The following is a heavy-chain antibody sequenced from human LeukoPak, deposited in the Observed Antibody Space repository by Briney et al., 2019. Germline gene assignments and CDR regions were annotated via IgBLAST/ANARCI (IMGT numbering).Heavy chain of an antibody. CDR3: ARTSQWLEADY. V-gene: IGHV3-21*01. Sequence: GGSLRLSCAASGFTFSSYSMNWVRQAPGKGLEWVSSISSSSSYIYYADSVKGRFTISRGNAKNSLYLQMDSLRAEDTAVYYCARTSQWLEADYWGQGTLVTVSS. CDR2: ISSSSSYI. J-gene: IGHJ4*02. D-gene: IGHD6-19*01. CDR1: GFTFSSYS.